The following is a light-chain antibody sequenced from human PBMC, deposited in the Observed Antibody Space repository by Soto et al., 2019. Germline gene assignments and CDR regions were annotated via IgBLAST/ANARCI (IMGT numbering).Light chain of an antibody. CDR1: QGVSSW. V-gene: IGKV1-5*01. Sequence: DIQMTQSPSTLSASVGDRVSITCRASQGVSSWLAWYQQQPGKAPKLLIYDASSLGSGVPSRFSGSGSGTEFTLTISSLQPDDFATYYCQQYNIYPVTFGGGTKVEI. CDR2: DAS. CDR3: QQYNIYPVT. J-gene: IGKJ4*01.